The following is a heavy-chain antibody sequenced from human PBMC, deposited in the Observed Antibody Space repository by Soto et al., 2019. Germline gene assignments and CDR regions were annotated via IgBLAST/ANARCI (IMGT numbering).Heavy chain of an antibody. J-gene: IGHJ4*02. CDR2: IYYSGST. CDR1: GGSISSSSYY. V-gene: IGHV4-39*01. CDR3: ASTKDETLYFDY. Sequence: SETLSLTCTVSGGSISSSSYYWGWIRQPPGKGLEWIGSIYYSGSTYYNPSLKSRVTISGDTSKNQFSLKLRSVTAADTAVYYCASTKDETLYFDYWGQGTLVTVSS. D-gene: IGHD2-15*01.